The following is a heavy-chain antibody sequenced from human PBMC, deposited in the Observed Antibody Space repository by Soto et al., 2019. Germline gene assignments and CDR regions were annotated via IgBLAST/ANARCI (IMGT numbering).Heavy chain of an antibody. CDR2: MNPNSGNT. D-gene: IGHD1-1*01. J-gene: IGHJ5*02. Sequence: QVQLVQSGAEVKKPGASVKVSCKASGYTFTSYDINWVRQATGQGLEWMGWMNPNSGNTGYAQKFHGRVTMTRNTSIRTAYMELSSLRSEDTSVYFCARGQGTEVWFDPWGQGTLVTVSS. CDR3: ARGQGTEVWFDP. V-gene: IGHV1-8*01. CDR1: GYTFTSYD.